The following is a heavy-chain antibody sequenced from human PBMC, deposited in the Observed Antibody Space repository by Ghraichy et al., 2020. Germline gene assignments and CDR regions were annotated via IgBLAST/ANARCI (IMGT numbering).Heavy chain of an antibody. V-gene: IGHV3-48*02. Sequence: GGSLRLSCAASGFTFSSYSMNWVRQAPGKGLEWVSYISSSSSTIYYADSVKGRFTISRDNAKNSLYLQMNSLRDEDTAVYYCARAPDPQFDWSGYYTGDYYGMDVWGQGTTVTVSS. J-gene: IGHJ6*02. CDR2: ISSSSSTI. CDR3: ARAPDPQFDWSGYYTGDYYGMDV. D-gene: IGHD3-3*01. CDR1: GFTFSSYS.